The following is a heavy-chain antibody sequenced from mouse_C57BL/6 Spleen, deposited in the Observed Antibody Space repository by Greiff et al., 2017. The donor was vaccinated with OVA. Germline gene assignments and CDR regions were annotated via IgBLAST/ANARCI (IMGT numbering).Heavy chain of an antibody. CDR2: ISDGGSYT. Sequence: EVNVVESGGGLVKPGGSLKLSCAASGFTFSSYAMSWVRQTPEKRLEWVATISDGGSYTYYPDNVKGRFTISRDNAKNNLYLQMSHLKSEDTAMYYCAREGNWAPFAYWGQGTLVTVSA. V-gene: IGHV5-4*01. CDR3: AREGNWAPFAY. D-gene: IGHD4-1*01. CDR1: GFTFSSYA. J-gene: IGHJ3*01.